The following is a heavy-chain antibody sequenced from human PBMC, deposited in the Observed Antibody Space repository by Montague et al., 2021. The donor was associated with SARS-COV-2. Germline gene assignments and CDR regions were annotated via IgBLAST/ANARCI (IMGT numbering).Heavy chain of an antibody. CDR2: IYYSGST. J-gene: IGHJ5*02. D-gene: IGHD3-10*01. CDR3: ARQGRISMVRLNWFDP. CDR1: GGSTSSSSYY. V-gene: IGHV4-39*01. Sequence: SETLSLTCTVSGGSTSSSSYYWGWIRQPPGKGLEWIGSIYYSGSTCYNPSLKSRVTISVDTSKNQFSLKLSSVTAADTAVYYCARQGRISMVRLNWFDPWGQGTLVTVSS.